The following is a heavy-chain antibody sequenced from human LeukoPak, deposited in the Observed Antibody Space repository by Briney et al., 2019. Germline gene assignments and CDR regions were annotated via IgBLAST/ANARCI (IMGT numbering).Heavy chain of an antibody. CDR3: ARAEVTNYYYYYGMDV. CDR1: GYTFTGYY. D-gene: IGHD4-17*01. Sequence: VASVTVSCKDSGYTFTGYYMHWVRQAPGQGLEWMGWINPNSGGTNYAQNYQGRVTMTRDTSISTAYMELSRLRSDDAAVYYCARAEVTNYYYYYGMDVWGQGTTVTVSS. J-gene: IGHJ6*02. V-gene: IGHV1-2*02. CDR2: INPNSGGT.